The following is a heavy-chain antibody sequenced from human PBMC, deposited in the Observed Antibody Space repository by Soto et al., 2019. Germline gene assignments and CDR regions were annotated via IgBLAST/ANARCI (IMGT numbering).Heavy chain of an antibody. V-gene: IGHV1-58*01. CDR2: IVVGSGNT. J-gene: IGHJ4*02. Sequence: SVKVSCKASGFTFTSSAVQWVRQARGQRLEWIGWIVVGSGNTNYAQKFQERVTITRDMSTSTAYMELSSLRSEDTAVYYCAADPNYYDSSGYYLGDYWGQGTLATVSS. CDR1: GFTFTSSA. CDR3: AADPNYYDSSGYYLGDY. D-gene: IGHD3-22*01.